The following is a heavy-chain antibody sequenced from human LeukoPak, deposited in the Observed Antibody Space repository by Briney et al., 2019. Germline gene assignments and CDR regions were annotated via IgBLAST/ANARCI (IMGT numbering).Heavy chain of an antibody. V-gene: IGHV3-23*01. D-gene: IGHD3-16*02. CDR1: GFTFSSYA. Sequence: PGGSLRLSCAASGFTFSSYAMSWVRQAPGKGLEWVSAISGSGGSTYYADSVKGRFAISRDNSKNTLYLQMNSLRAEDTVVYYCAKGLPPSNDYVWGSYRGAPFDYWGQGTLVTVSS. J-gene: IGHJ4*02. CDR2: ISGSGGST. CDR3: AKGLPPSNDYVWGSYRGAPFDY.